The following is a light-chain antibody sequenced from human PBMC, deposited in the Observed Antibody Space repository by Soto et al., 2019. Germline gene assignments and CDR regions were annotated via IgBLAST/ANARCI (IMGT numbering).Light chain of an antibody. CDR3: QQSYSTPLT. CDR1: PSISSN. J-gene: IGKJ4*01. V-gene: IGKV1-39*01. CDR2: AAS. Sequence: DIPMTQSPSSLSASVGDRVTITCRASPSISSNLNWYQQKPGKAPKLLIYAASSLQSVVPSRFSGSGSGTDFTLTISSLQPEDFATYSWQQSYSTPLTLGGGTKVEIK.